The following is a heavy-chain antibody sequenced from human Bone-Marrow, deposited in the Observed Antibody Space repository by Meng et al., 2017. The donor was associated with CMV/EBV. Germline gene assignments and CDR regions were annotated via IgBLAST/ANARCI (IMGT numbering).Heavy chain of an antibody. CDR1: GFTFSSYD. J-gene: IGHJ6*02. D-gene: IGHD2-2*01. Sequence: GSLRLSCAASGFTFSSYDMHWVRQATGKGLEWVSAIGTAGDTYYPGSVKGRFTISRENAKNSLYLQMNSLRAGDTAVYCCARGDLAYCSSTSCHYGMDVWGQGTTVTVSS. CDR3: ARGDLAYCSSTSCHYGMDV. CDR2: IGTAGDT. V-gene: IGHV3-13*01.